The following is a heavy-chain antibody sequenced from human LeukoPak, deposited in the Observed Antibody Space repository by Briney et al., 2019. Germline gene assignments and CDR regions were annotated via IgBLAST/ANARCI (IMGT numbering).Heavy chain of an antibody. D-gene: IGHD5-24*01. CDR2: FDPEDGET. CDR1: GYTLTELS. CDR3: ARADVEMATMPIDY. V-gene: IGHV1-24*01. J-gene: IGHJ4*02. Sequence: GASVKVSCKVSGYTLTELSMHWVRQAPGKGLEWMGGFDPEDGETIYAQKFQGRGTITADKSTSTAYMELSSRRSEDTAVYYCARADVEMATMPIDYWGQGTLVTVSS.